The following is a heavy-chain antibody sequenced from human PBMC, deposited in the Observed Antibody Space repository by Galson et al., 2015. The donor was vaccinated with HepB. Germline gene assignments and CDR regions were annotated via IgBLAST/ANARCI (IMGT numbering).Heavy chain of an antibody. J-gene: IGHJ4*02. CDR2: IYWNDDK. CDR3: AHRRVAVAGMYYFDY. D-gene: IGHD6-19*01. CDR1: GFSLSTSGVG. Sequence: PALVKPTQTLTLTCTFSGFSLSTSGVGVGWIRQPPGKALEWLALIYWNDDKRYSPSLKSRLTITKDTSKNQVVLTMTNMDPVDTATYYCAHRRVAVAGMYYFDYWGQGTLVTVSS. V-gene: IGHV2-5*01.